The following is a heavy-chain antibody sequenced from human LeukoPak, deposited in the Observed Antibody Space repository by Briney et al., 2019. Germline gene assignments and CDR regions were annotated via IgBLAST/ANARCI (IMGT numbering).Heavy chain of an antibody. CDR2: ISGSGTSK. CDR1: GFAFSSYA. J-gene: IGHJ3*02. CDR3: ARDKIGSPHAFDI. D-gene: IGHD1-26*01. Sequence: RGSLRLSCAASGFAFSSYAMNWVRQAPGKGLEWVSAISGSGTSKYYADSMKGRFTISRDNSKNSLYLQMNSLRAEDTAVYYCARDKIGSPHAFDIWGQGTMVTVSS. V-gene: IGHV3-23*01.